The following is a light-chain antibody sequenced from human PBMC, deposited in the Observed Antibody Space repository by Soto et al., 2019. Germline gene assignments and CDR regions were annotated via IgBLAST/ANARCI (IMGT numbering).Light chain of an antibody. V-gene: IGLV1-47*01. J-gene: IGLJ2*01. CDR2: RNN. CDR1: SSNFGSNY. CDR3: AAWDDSLSAVV. Sequence: QLVLTQPPSASGTPGQRVTISCSGSSSNFGSNYVYWYQQLPGTAPKLLIYRNNQRPSGVPDRFSGSKSGNSASLAISGLRSEDDAAYYCAAWDDSLSAVVFGGGTKLTVL.